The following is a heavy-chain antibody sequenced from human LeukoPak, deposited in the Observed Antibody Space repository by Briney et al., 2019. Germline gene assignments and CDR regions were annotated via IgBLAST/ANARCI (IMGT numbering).Heavy chain of an antibody. J-gene: IGHJ4*02. Sequence: ASVKVSCKVSGYSFTSNYIHWVRQAPGQGLEWMGMIYPRDGSTSYAQKFQGRVTVTRDTSTSTVHMELSGLRSEDTAVYYCARDQEAFDYWGQGTLVTVSS. V-gene: IGHV1-46*01. CDR3: ARDQEAFDY. CDR2: IYPRDGST. CDR1: GYSFTSNY.